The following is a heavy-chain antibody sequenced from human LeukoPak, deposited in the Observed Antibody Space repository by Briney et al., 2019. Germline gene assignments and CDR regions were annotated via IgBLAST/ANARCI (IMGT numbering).Heavy chain of an antibody. D-gene: IGHD3-22*01. CDR1: GGTFSSYA. J-gene: IGHJ4*02. CDR3: ARGANYYDSSGYYSL. Sequence: SVKVSCKASGGTFSSYAISRVRQAPGQGLEWMGGIIPIFGTANYAQKFQGRVTITTDESTSTAYMELSSLRPEDTAVYYCARGANYYDSSGYYSLWGQGTLVTVSS. V-gene: IGHV1-69*05. CDR2: IIPIFGTA.